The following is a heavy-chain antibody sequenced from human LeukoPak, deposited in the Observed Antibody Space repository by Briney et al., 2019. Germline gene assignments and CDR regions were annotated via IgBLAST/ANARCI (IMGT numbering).Heavy chain of an antibody. D-gene: IGHD3-3*01. CDR3: AKHIYGVVSIQQ. CDR2: IRSKTDGGTT. V-gene: IGHV3-15*01. CDR1: GFTFRDAW. J-gene: IGHJ1*01. Sequence: PGGSLRLSCAASGFTFRDAWMTWVRQAPGKGLEWVGRIRSKTDGGTTVYAVSVQGRFTISRDDSKNTLYLQMSSLKTEDTAVYYCAKHIYGVVSIQQWGQGTLVTVSS.